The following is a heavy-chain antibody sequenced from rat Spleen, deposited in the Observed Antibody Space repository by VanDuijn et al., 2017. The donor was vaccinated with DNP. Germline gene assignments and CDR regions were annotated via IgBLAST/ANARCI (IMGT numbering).Heavy chain of an antibody. CDR1: GFTFSNYD. J-gene: IGHJ3*01. Sequence: EVQLVESDGGLVQPGRSLKLSCAASGFTFSNYDMAWVRQTPTKGLEWVASISPGGYNTYYRDSVKGRFTISRVNAKNTLYLQMDSLRSEDTATYYCARGTMMVVTPFAYWGQGTPVTVSS. D-gene: IGHD1-12*02. CDR2: ISPGGYNT. CDR3: ARGTMMVVTPFAY. V-gene: IGHV5S13*01.